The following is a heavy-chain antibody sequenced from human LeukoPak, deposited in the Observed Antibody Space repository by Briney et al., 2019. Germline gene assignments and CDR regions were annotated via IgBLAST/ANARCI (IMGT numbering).Heavy chain of an antibody. CDR2: ISSSSSTI. J-gene: IGHJ4*02. D-gene: IGHD6-13*01. V-gene: IGHV3-48*01. Sequence: PGGSLRLSCAASGFTFSSYSMNWVRQAPGKGLEWVSYISSSSSTIYYADSVKGRFTISRDNAKNSLYLQMNSLRAEDTAVYYCARVFSSWYLTNEPQGSNYFDYWGQGTLVTVSS. CDR1: GFTFSSYS. CDR3: ARVFSSWYLTNEPQGSNYFDY.